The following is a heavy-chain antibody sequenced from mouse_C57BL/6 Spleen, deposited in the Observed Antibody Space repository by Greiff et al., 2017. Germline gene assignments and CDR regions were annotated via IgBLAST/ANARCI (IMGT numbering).Heavy chain of an antibody. CDR2: IYPGSGST. Sequence: QVQLQQPGAELVKPGASVKMSCKASGYTFTSYWITWVKQRPGQGLEWIGDIYPGSGSTNYNEKFKSKATLTVDTSSSTAYMQRSSLTSEDSAVYYCARPLYYSNYGYFDVWGTGTTVTVSS. D-gene: IGHD2-5*01. J-gene: IGHJ1*03. CDR1: GYTFTSYW. CDR3: ARPLYYSNYGYFDV. V-gene: IGHV1-55*01.